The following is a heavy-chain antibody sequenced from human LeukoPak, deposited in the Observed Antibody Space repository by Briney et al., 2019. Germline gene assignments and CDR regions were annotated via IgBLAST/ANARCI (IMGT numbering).Heavy chain of an antibody. V-gene: IGHV3-30*03. D-gene: IGHD2-2*02. CDR1: GFTFDHYG. J-gene: IGHJ4*02. Sequence: GSLRLSCAVSGFTFDHYGMHWVRQAPGKGLEWVAVISHDGSTIYYADSVEGRFTISRDNSDNTLFLQMNSLRVEDTAVYYCARPRYCGSYNCYIDFWGQGTLVIVSS. CDR2: ISHDGSTI. CDR3: ARPRYCGSYNCYIDF.